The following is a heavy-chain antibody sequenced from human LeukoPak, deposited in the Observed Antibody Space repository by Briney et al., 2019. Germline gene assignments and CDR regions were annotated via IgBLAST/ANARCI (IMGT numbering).Heavy chain of an antibody. D-gene: IGHD1-1*01. J-gene: IGHJ4*02. CDR1: GGSISSGGYY. Sequence: PSETLSLTCTVSGGSISSGGYYWSWIRQHPGKGLEWIGYIYYSGSTYYNPSLKSRVTISVDTSKNQFSLKLSSVTAADTAVYYCARGASGPKTPLLWGQGTLATVSS. V-gene: IGHV4-31*03. CDR3: ARGASGPKTPLL. CDR2: IYYSGST.